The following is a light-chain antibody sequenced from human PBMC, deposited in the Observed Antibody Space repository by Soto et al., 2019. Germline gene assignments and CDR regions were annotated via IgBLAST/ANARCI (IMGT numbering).Light chain of an antibody. CDR1: SRDVGGYNY. J-gene: IGLJ1*01. V-gene: IGLV2-14*01. CDR3: SSYTSSSTLV. Sequence: SVLTQPASVSGSPGQSITISCTGTSRDVGGYNYVSWYQQHPGKAPKLMIYEVSDRPSGVSNRFSGSKSGNTASLTISGLQAEDEADYYCSSYTSSSTLVFGTGTKVTVL. CDR2: EVS.